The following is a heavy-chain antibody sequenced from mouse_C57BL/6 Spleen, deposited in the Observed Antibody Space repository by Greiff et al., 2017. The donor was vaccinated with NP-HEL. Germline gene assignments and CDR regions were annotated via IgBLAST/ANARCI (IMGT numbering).Heavy chain of an antibody. Sequence: VQLQQSGAELVRPGASVTLSCKASGYTFTDYEMHWVKQTPVHGLEWIGAIDPETGGTAYNQKFKGKAILTADKSSSTAYMELRSLTSEDSAVYYWTKSGEGYADYWGQGTTLTVSS. V-gene: IGHV1-15*01. CDR1: GYTFTDYE. J-gene: IGHJ2*01. D-gene: IGHD3-2*02. CDR2: IDPETGGT. CDR3: TKSGEGYADY.